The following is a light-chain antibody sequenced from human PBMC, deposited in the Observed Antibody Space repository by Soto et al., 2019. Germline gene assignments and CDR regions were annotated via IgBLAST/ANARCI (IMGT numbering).Light chain of an antibody. J-gene: IGKJ1*01. CDR3: QQYNNWTPPWT. CDR2: GAS. V-gene: IGKV3-15*01. CDR1: QSVSSN. Sequence: EIVMTNCPAALSVSPGERATLSGRAVQSVSSNLAWYQQNPGQAPRLLIYGASTRATGIPARFSGSGSGTEFPLTISSLQSEDFAVYYSQQYNNWTPPWTFGKGTKVDIK.